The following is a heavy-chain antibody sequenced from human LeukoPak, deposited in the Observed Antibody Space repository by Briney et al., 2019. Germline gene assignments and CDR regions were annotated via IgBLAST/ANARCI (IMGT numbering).Heavy chain of an antibody. J-gene: IGHJ6*02. CDR1: GFMFSTYG. Sequence: GGSLRLSCAASGFMFSTYGMHWDRQAPGKGLEWVAVISYDGSNAYYADSVKGRFTISRDNSKNTLYLQMNSLSADDTAVYYCARSYSSSWFSSGMDVWGQGTTVTVSS. CDR3: ARSYSSSWFSSGMDV. CDR2: ISYDGSNA. V-gene: IGHV3-30*03. D-gene: IGHD6-13*01.